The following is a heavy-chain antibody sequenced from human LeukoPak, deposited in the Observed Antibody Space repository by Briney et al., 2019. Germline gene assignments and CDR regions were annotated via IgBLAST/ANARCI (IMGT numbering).Heavy chain of an antibody. CDR2: ISGYNSNT. Sequence: ASVKVSCKASGYTLTSYGISWVRQAPGQGLEWMGWISGYNSNTNYAQKLQGRVTMTTDTSTSTAYMELRSLRSDDTAVYYCARGSVDTAMVSEYYFDYWGQGTLVTVSS. D-gene: IGHD5-18*01. CDR1: GYTLTSYG. CDR3: ARGSVDTAMVSEYYFDY. J-gene: IGHJ4*02. V-gene: IGHV1-18*01.